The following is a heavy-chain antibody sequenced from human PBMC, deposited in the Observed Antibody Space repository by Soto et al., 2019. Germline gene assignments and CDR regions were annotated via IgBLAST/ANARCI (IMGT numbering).Heavy chain of an antibody. D-gene: IGHD6-25*01. CDR2: IYYSGST. J-gene: IGHJ4*02. Sequence: QVQLQESAPGLVKPSQTLSLTCTVSGGSISSGGYYWSWIRQHPGKGLEWIGYIYYSGSTYYNPSLRSRVTISVDTSKNQVSLKLSSVTAADTAVYYCERERYSSGFHYWGQGTLVTVSS. CDR1: GGSISSGGYY. V-gene: IGHV4-31*03. CDR3: ERERYSSGFHY.